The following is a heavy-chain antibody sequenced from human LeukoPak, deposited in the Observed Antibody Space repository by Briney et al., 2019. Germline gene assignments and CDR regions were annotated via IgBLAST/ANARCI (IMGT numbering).Heavy chain of an antibody. D-gene: IGHD3-10*01. CDR2: INPNSGGT. J-gene: IGHJ4*02. CDR3: ARDLVRVVPLGY. Sequence: ASVKVSCKASGYTFTGYYMHWVRQAPGQGLEWMGWINPNSGGTNYAQKFQGRVTMTRDTSISTAYMELSRLRSDDTSVYYCARDLVRVVPLGYWGQGTLVPVSS. V-gene: IGHV1-2*02. CDR1: GYTFTGYY.